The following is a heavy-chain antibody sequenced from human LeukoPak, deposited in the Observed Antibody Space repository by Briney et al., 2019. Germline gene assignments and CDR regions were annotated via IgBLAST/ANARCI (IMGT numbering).Heavy chain of an antibody. J-gene: IGHJ6*03. V-gene: IGHV5-51*01. CDR3: ARHGRPFDWLFYMDV. Sequence: GESLKISCKGSGYSFTTYWIGWVRQMPGKGLEWMGIIFPGDSATRYSPSFQGQVTISADKSISTAYLQWSSLKASDTAMYYCARHGRPFDWLFYMDVWSKGTTATIPS. D-gene: IGHD3-9*01. CDR2: IFPGDSAT. CDR1: GYSFTTYW.